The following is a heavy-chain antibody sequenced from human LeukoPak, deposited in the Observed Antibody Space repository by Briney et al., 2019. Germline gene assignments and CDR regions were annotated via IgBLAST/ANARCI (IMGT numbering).Heavy chain of an antibody. CDR3: AINGIVGNYYYYYGMDV. Sequence: SGGSLRLSCAASGFTFSSYAMHWVRQAPGKGLEWVAVISYDGSNKYYADSVKGRFTISRDNSKNTLYLQMNSLRAEDTAVYYCAINGIVGNYYYYYGMDVWGQGTTVTVSS. D-gene: IGHD7-27*01. CDR2: ISYDGSNK. V-gene: IGHV3-30-3*01. CDR1: GFTFSSYA. J-gene: IGHJ6*02.